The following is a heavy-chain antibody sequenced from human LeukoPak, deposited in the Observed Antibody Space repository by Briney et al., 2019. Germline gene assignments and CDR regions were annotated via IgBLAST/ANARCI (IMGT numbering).Heavy chain of an antibody. CDR1: GGTFSSYA. CDR2: IIPIFGTA. D-gene: IGHD4-17*01. CDR3: ARDHPPTVTLYYYYHMDV. V-gene: IGHV1-69*06. Sequence: ASVKVSCKASGGTFSSYAVSWVRQAPGQGLEWMGRIIPIFGTANYAQKFQGRVTITADKSTSTAYMELSSLRSEDTAVYYCARDHPPTVTLYYYYHMDVWGKGSTVTVSS. J-gene: IGHJ6*03.